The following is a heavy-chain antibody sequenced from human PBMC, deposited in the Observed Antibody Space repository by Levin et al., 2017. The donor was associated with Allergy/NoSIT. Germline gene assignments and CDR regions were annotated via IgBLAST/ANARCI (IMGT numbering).Heavy chain of an antibody. CDR3: AADTFTSDRQAFDI. D-gene: IGHD6-6*01. CDR2: IVSDSAGGAI. Sequence: GESLKISCVASGFSFSNTWMNWVRQAPGKGLEWVGRIVSDSAGGAIDYAAPVKGRFTISRDDSENTLYLQLNNLNIEDTAVYYCAADTFTSDRQAFDIWGHGTAVTVSS. V-gene: IGHV3-15*04. J-gene: IGHJ3*02. CDR1: GFSFSNTW.